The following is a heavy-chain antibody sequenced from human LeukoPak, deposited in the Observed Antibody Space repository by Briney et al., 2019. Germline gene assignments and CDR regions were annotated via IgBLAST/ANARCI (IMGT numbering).Heavy chain of an antibody. CDR3: AALIPGRRIRVDY. Sequence: SETLSLTCTVSGGSISSYYWSWIRQPPGKGLEWIGYIYYSGSTNYNPSLKSRVTISVDTSKNQFSLKLSSVTAADTAVYYCAALIPGRRIRVDYWGQGTLVTVSS. CDR1: GGSISSYY. D-gene: IGHD2-21*01. J-gene: IGHJ4*02. V-gene: IGHV4-59*08. CDR2: IYYSGST.